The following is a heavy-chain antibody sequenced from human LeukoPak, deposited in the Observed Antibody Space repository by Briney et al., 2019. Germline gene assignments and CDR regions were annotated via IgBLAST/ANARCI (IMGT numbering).Heavy chain of an antibody. D-gene: IGHD3-10*01. CDR2: ISPNSGGT. Sequence: GASVKVSCKASGYTFTGYYMHWVRQAPGQGLEWMGWISPNSGGTNYAQKFQGRVTMTRDTSISTAYMELSRLRSDDTAVYYCARVSYGSGLPSRGHFQHWGQGTLVTVSS. V-gene: IGHV1-2*02. CDR3: ARVSYGSGLPSRGHFQH. CDR1: GYTFTGYY. J-gene: IGHJ1*01.